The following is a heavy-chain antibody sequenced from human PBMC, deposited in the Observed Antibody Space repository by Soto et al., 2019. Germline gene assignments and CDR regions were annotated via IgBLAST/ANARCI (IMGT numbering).Heavy chain of an antibody. Sequence: GGSLKLSCAASGFTFSSYGMHWVRQAPGKGLEWVAVISYDGRNKYYADSVKGRFTISRDNSKNTLYLQMNSLRAEDTAVYYCAKGVRIAAAGSFDYWGQGTLVTVSS. CDR3: AKGVRIAAAGSFDY. J-gene: IGHJ4*02. CDR1: GFTFSSYG. CDR2: ISYDGRNK. V-gene: IGHV3-30*18. D-gene: IGHD6-13*01.